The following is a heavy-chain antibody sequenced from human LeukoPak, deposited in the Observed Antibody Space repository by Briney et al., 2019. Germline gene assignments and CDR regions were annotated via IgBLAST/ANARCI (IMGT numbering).Heavy chain of an antibody. CDR2: ISSSGSTI. D-gene: IGHD1-26*01. CDR3: AGPAEVGATPFDY. V-gene: IGHV3-48*03. CDR1: GFTFSSYE. Sequence: GGSLRLSCAASGFTFSSYEMNWVRQAPGKGLEWVSYISSSGSTIYYADSVKGRFTISRDNAKNSLFLQMNSLRAEDTAVYYCAGPAEVGATPFDYWGQGTLVTVSS. J-gene: IGHJ4*02.